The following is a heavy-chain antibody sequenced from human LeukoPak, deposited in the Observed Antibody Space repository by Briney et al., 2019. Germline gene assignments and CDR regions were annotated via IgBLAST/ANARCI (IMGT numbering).Heavy chain of an antibody. D-gene: IGHD1-7*01. CDR3: ARGIGTGTTWRGSLFDY. J-gene: IGHJ4*02. CDR1: GFSFSKYW. CDR2: INLDGSSR. V-gene: IGHV3-74*01. Sequence: GGSLRLSCAASGFSFSKYWMHWVRQAPGKGLVWVSRINLDGSSRSYADSVKGRFTISRDNAKNTLYLQMNSLRAEDTAVYYCARGIGTGTTWRGSLFDYWGQGTLVTVSS.